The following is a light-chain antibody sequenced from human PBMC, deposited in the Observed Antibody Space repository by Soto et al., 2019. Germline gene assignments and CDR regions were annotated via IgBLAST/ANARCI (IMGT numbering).Light chain of an antibody. V-gene: IGKV1-39*01. J-gene: IGKJ1*01. CDR2: AAS. CDR1: QSISSY. Sequence: IQMTQSPSSLSASVGDRVTITCRASQSISSYLNWYQQKPGKAPKLLIFAASSLQSGVPSRFSGSRSGPDFTLTISSLQPEDFATYYCQQSYSSPQTFGQGTKVDIK. CDR3: QQSYSSPQT.